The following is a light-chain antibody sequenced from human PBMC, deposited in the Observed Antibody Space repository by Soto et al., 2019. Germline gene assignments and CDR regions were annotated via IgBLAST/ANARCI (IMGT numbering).Light chain of an antibody. CDR3: QQSYSTPPLT. J-gene: IGKJ4*01. Sequence: DIETTQSPSSLSASVGDTVTITCRASQGIKSYLNWYQQKPGKAPKLLIYGASSLQSGVPSRFSSSGSGTDFTLTISSLQPEDYATYYCQQSYSTPPLTFGGGTKVDIK. V-gene: IGKV1-39*01. CDR1: QGIKSY. CDR2: GAS.